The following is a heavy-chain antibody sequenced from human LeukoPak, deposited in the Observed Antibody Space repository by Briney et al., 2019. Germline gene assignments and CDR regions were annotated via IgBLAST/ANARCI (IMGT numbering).Heavy chain of an antibody. V-gene: IGHV4-39*07. CDR2: IYYSGST. J-gene: IGHJ4*02. D-gene: IGHD4-17*01. Sequence: PSETLSLTCTVSGGSISSSSYYWGWIRQPPGKGLEWIGSIYYSGSTNYNPSLKSRVTISVDTSKNQFSLKLSSVTAADTAVYYCARDHYGDYMDYWGQGTLVTVSS. CDR1: GGSISSSSYY. CDR3: ARDHYGDYMDY.